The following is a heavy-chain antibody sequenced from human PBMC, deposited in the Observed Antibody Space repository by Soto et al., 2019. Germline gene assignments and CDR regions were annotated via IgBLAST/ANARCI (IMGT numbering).Heavy chain of an antibody. Sequence: QVQLVESGGGVVQPGRSLRLSCAASGFTFSSYGMHWVRQAPGKGLEWVAVISYDGSNKYYADSVKGRFTISRDNSKNTLYLQMNSLRAEDTAVYYCAKETSGHYRNDAFDIWGQGTMVTVSS. CDR3: AKETSGHYRNDAFDI. D-gene: IGHD3-22*01. CDR1: GFTFSSYG. CDR2: ISYDGSNK. V-gene: IGHV3-30*18. J-gene: IGHJ3*02.